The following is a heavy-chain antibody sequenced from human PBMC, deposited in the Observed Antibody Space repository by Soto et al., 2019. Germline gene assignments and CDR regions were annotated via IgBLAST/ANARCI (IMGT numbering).Heavy chain of an antibody. CDR3: ARDHSSSWSPFDY. V-gene: IGHV1-3*01. D-gene: IGHD6-13*01. J-gene: IGHJ4*02. CDR2: INAGNGNT. CDR1: GYTFTSYA. Sequence: ASVKVSCKASGYTFTSYAMHWVRQAPGQRLEWMGWINAGNGNTKYSQKFQGRVTITRDTSASTAYMELSSLRSEDTAVYYCARDHSSSWSPFDYWGQGTLVTVSS.